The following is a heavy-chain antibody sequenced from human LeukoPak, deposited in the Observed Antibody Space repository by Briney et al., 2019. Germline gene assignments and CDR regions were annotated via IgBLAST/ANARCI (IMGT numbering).Heavy chain of an antibody. CDR1: GFTFSSYA. CDR2: ISDSGGST. J-gene: IGHJ4*02. D-gene: IGHD2-8*01. V-gene: IGHV3-23*01. Sequence: GGSLRLSCAASGFTFSSYAMSWVRQAPGKGLEWVSAISDSGGSTYDADSVKGRFTISRDNSKNTLYLQMNSLRAEDTAVYYCAKDTAIGRYCTNGVCSPFDYWGQGTLVTVSS. CDR3: AKDTAIGRYCTNGVCSPFDY.